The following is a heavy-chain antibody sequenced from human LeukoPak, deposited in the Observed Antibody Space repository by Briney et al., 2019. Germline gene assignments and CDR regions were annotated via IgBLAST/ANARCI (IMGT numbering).Heavy chain of an antibody. D-gene: IGHD2-2*01. CDR1: GGSISYYY. CDR2: IYYSGST. CDR3: ARVSCSSTSCPRRDALDV. V-gene: IGHV4-59*01. J-gene: IGHJ3*01. Sequence: SETLSLTCTVPGGSISYYYWSWIRQPPGKGLEWIGYIYYSGSTNYNPSLKSRVTISVDTSKNQFSLNLTFVTTADTAVYYCARVSCSSTSCPRRDALDVWGQGTMVTVSS.